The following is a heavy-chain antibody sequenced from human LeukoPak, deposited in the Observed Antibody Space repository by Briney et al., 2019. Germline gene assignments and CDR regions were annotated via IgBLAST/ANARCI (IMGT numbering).Heavy chain of an antibody. CDR3: AGTGYSSGWYSGY. V-gene: IGHV4-34*01. CDR1: GGSFSGYY. J-gene: IGHJ4*02. CDR2: INHSGST. D-gene: IGHD6-19*01. Sequence: SETLSLTCAVYGGSFSGYYWGWIRQPPGKGLEWIGEINHSGSTNYNPSLKSRVTISVDTSKNQFSLKLSSVTAADTAVYYCAGTGYSSGWYSGYWGQGTLVTVSS.